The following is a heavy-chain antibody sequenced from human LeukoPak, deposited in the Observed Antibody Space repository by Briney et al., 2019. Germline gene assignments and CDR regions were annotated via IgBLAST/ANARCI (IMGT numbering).Heavy chain of an antibody. J-gene: IGHJ4*02. CDR1: GYSITSGYY. Sequence: SETLSLTCIVSGYSITSGYYWGWIRQPPGKGLEWIGSIYHSGDTYYNPSLKSRVTISVDTSKNQISLKLDSVTAADAAVYYCAKGTSSGWYYFDYWGQGTLVTVSS. D-gene: IGHD6-19*01. CDR3: AKGTSSGWYYFDY. CDR2: IYHSGDT. V-gene: IGHV4-38-2*02.